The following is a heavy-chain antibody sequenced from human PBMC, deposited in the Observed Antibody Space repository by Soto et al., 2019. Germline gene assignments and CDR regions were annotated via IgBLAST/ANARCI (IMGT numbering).Heavy chain of an antibody. Sequence: SETLSLTCTVSGCSISSYYWSWIRQPPGKGLEWIGYIYYSGSTNYNPSLKSRVTISVDTSKNQFSLKLSSVTAADTAVYYCARVGEKPRYCTNGVCPKRVYYYYYMDVWGKGTTVTVSS. CDR2: IYYSGST. V-gene: IGHV4-59*01. CDR3: ARVGEKPRYCTNGVCPKRVYYYYYMDV. J-gene: IGHJ6*03. CDR1: GCSISSYY. D-gene: IGHD2-8*01.